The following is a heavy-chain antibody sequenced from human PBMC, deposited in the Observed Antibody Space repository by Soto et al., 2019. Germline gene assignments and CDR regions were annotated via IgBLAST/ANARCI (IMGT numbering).Heavy chain of an antibody. CDR2: LYWDDDN. CDR3: AHNPPQDSGAFDI. Sequence: SGRTLGNPTQALTLTCTFSGFSLRTTGVGVGWIRQPPGKALEWLALLYWDDDNRYNPSLKSRLTLTKDTSKSQVVLTLTNVDPADTATYYCAHNPPQDSGAFDIWGQGTMVTVSS. CDR1: GFSLRTTGVG. J-gene: IGHJ3*02. V-gene: IGHV2-5*02. D-gene: IGHD6-19*01.